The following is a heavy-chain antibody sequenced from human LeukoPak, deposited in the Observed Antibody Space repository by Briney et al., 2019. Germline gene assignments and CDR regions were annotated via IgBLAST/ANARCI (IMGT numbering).Heavy chain of an antibody. D-gene: IGHD1-26*01. CDR2: INHSGGT. V-gene: IGHV4-38-2*02. CDR1: GYSISSGYL. Sequence: SETLSLTCTVSGYSISSGYLWGWIRLPPGKGLEWIGEINHSGGTNYNPSLKSRVTISVDTSKNQFSLKLSSVTAADTAVYYCARHSGGTYYVTFDPWGQGTLVAVSS. CDR3: ARHSGGTYYVTFDP. J-gene: IGHJ5*02.